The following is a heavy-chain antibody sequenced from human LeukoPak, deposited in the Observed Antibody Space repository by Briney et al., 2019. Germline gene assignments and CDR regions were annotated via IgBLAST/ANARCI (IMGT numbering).Heavy chain of an antibody. D-gene: IGHD3-3*01. V-gene: IGHV1-18*01. CDR3: ARDVGPRYDFWSGYSLGAYYYYYRDV. J-gene: IGHJ6*03. CDR1: GYTFTSYG. CDR2: ISAYNGNT. Sequence: ASVKVSCKASGYTFTSYGISWVRQAPGQGLEGMGWISAYNGNTNYAQKLQGRVTMTTDTSTSTAYMELRSLRSDDTAVYYCARDVGPRYDFWSGYSLGAYYYYYRDVWGKGTTVTVSS.